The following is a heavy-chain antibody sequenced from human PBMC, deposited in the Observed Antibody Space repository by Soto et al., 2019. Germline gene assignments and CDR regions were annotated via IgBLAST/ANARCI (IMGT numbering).Heavy chain of an antibody. V-gene: IGHV1-69*12. CDR2: IIPIFGTA. D-gene: IGHD2-15*01. CDR1: GGTFSSYA. J-gene: IGHJ2*01. Sequence: QVQLVQSGAEVKKPGSSVKVSCKASGGTFSSYAISWVRQAPGQGLEWMGGIIPIFGTANYAQKFQGRVTVTADXPXSXXYMELSSRRSEDTAVYYCARVVTVVKSFHYWYFDLWGRGTLVTVSS. CDR3: ARVVTVVKSFHYWYFDL.